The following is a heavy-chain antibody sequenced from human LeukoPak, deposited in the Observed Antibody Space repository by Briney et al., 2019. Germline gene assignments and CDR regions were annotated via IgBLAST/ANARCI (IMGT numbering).Heavy chain of an antibody. CDR3: ARGGSTNGNNWLDP. CDR1: GGSISSPW. Sequence: PSETLSLTCTVSGGSISSPWWDWIRQPAGKGLEWIGRVYTSGTINYNPSFKSRVTVSIDTSRSQFSLKLTSVTAADTAVYYCARGGSTNGNNWLDPWGQGTLVTVSS. CDR2: VYTSGTI. D-gene: IGHD2-8*01. J-gene: IGHJ5*02. V-gene: IGHV4-4*07.